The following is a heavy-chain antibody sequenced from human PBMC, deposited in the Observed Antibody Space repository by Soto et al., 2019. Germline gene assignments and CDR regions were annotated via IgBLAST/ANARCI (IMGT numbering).Heavy chain of an antibody. Sequence: SETLSLTCTVSSDSISSYYWIWIRQSPGKGLEWIGYTDYSGNTNYNPSLKSRVTISGDASKNQFSLRLSSVTAADTAVYYCARAVGDPLYYLDYWGQGTLVTVSS. J-gene: IGHJ4*02. V-gene: IGHV4-59*08. D-gene: IGHD6-19*01. CDR3: ARAVGDPLYYLDY. CDR1: SDSISSYY. CDR2: TDYSGNT.